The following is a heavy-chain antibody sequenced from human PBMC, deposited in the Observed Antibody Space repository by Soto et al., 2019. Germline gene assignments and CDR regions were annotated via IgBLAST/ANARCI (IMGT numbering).Heavy chain of an antibody. CDR3: ARVEGYYCFDP. V-gene: IGHV1-18*04. CDR1: GYSFTTYS. D-gene: IGHD2-21*01. Sequence: ASVKVSCKASGYSFTTYSISWVRQAPGQGLEWMGWITTYNGYTQYSQKLQGRVTMTTDTSTNTVNMELRSLRSDDTAVYYCARVEGYYCFDPWRQRTLVTVSS. J-gene: IGHJ5*02. CDR2: ITTYNGYT.